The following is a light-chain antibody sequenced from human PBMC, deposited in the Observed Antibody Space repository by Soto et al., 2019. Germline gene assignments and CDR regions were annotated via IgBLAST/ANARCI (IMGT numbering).Light chain of an antibody. J-gene: IGLJ3*02. CDR1: SSNIGSNV. CDR3: EAWDVSLNAWV. CDR2: RND. V-gene: IGLV1-44*01. Sequence: QSVLTQPPSASGTPGQRVTISWSGSSSNIGSNVVNWYQQLPGTAPKLLIYRNDQRPSAFPDRFSGSKSGTSASLAISGLQSEDEADYYCEAWDVSLNAWVFGGGTKLTVL.